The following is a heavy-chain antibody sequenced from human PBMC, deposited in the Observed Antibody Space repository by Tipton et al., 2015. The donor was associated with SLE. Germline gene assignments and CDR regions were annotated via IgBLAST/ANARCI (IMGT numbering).Heavy chain of an antibody. J-gene: IGHJ6*02. V-gene: IGHV3-43D*04. D-gene: IGHD3-3*01. Sequence: SLRLSCAASGFTFDDYAMHWVRQAPGKGLEWVSLISWDGGSTYYADSVKGRFTISRDNSKNSLYLQMNSLRAEDTALYYCAKDKGERITIFGVVMDYYYYGMDVWGQGTTVTVSS. CDR2: ISWDGGST. CDR1: GFTFDDYA. CDR3: AKDKGERITIFGVVMDYYYYGMDV.